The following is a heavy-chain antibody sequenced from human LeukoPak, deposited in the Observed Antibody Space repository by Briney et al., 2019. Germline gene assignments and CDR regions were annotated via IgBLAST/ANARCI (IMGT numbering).Heavy chain of an antibody. CDR2: ISYDGSNK. D-gene: IGHD3-16*01. CDR1: GFTFSSYA. Sequence: GGSLRLSCAASGFTFSSYAMHWVRQAPGKGLEWVAVISYDGSNKYYADSVKGRFTISRDNSKNTLYLQMNSLRAEDTAVYYCATSSVWGGAFNIWGQGTMVTVSS. CDR3: ATSSVWGGAFNI. J-gene: IGHJ3*02. V-gene: IGHV3-30-3*01.